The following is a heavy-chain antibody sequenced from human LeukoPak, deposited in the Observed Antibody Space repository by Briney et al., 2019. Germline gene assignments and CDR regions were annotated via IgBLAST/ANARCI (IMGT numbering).Heavy chain of an antibody. Sequence: GGSLRLSCAASGFTFSSYSMNWVRQAPGKGLEWLSYISSSGSTIYYADSVKGRFTISRDNAENSLYLQMDSLRAEDTAVYYCARALLLYNWYFDLWGRGTLVTVSS. D-gene: IGHD3-10*01. V-gene: IGHV3-48*04. CDR2: ISSSGSTI. CDR3: ARALLLYNWYFDL. CDR1: GFTFSSYS. J-gene: IGHJ2*01.